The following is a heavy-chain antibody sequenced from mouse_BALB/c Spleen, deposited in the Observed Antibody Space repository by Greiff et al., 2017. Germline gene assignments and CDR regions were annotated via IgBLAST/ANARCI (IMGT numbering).Heavy chain of an antibody. V-gene: IGHV5-9-3*01. D-gene: IGHD4-1*01. CDR1: GFTFSSYA. J-gene: IGHJ1*01. CDR3: ARQENWGYFDV. CDR2: ISSGGSYT. Sequence: EVQRVESGGGLVKPGGSLKLSCAASGFTFSSYAMSWVRQTPEKRLEWVATISSGGSYTYYPDSVKGRFTISRDNAKNTLYLQMSSLRSEDTAMYYCARQENWGYFDVWGAGTTVTVSS.